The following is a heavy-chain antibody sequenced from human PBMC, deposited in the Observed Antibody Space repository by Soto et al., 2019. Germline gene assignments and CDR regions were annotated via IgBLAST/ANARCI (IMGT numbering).Heavy chain of an antibody. CDR3: AYRALYSGSYWDGGYFDY. CDR1: GFSLHTSGVG. D-gene: IGHD1-26*01. CDR2: IYWDDDK. J-gene: IGHJ4*02. V-gene: IGHV2-5*02. Sequence: QITLRESGPTRVRPTQPLSLTCTFSGFSLHTSGVGVDWIRQPPGKALEWLALIYWDDDKRYSPSLKSRLSITEDTSENQVVLTMTNMDPVHTATYYCAYRALYSGSYWDGGYFDYWGQGTLITVSS.